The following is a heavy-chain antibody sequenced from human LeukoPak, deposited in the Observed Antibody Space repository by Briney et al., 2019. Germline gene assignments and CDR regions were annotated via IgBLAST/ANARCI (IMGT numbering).Heavy chain of an antibody. Sequence: SQTLSLTCTVSGGSISSGSYYWSWIRQPAGKGLEWIGRIHPSGSTNYNPSLKSRVTLSVDTSKNQFSLKLSSVTAADTAVYYCARGPPPDFDYWGRGTLVTVSS. CDR1: GGSISSGSYY. V-gene: IGHV4-61*02. CDR2: IHPSGST. CDR3: ARGPPPDFDY. J-gene: IGHJ4*02.